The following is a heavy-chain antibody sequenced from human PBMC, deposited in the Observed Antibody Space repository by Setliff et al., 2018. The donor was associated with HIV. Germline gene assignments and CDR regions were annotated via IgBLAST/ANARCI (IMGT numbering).Heavy chain of an antibody. V-gene: IGHV4-34*01. J-gene: IGHJ6*03. CDR3: ARRTSPPSGTYSQYYMDV. Sequence: SETLSLTCAVYGGSFSGSCWNWIRQPPIKGLEWIGEIHHSGTTNYKLSLESRVTMSVDTSKSQLSLKLTSVTAADTAVYYCARRTSPPSGTYSQYYMDVWGRGTTVTVSS. CDR2: IHHSGTT. CDR1: GGSFSGSC. D-gene: IGHD1-26*01.